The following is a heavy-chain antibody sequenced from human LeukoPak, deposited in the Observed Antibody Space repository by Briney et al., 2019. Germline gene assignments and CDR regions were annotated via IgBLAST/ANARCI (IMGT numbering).Heavy chain of an antibody. V-gene: IGHV3-48*01. CDR1: GFTFSSYS. CDR2: ISSSSSTI. D-gene: IGHD6-13*01. J-gene: IGHJ4*02. CDR3: AREPTYSSSWYTNCDY. Sequence: GGSLRLSCAASGFTFSSYSMNWVRQAPGKGLEWVSYISSSSSTIYYADSVKGRFTISRDNAKNSLYLQMNSLRAEDTAVYYCAREPTYSSSWYTNCDYWGQGTLVTVSS.